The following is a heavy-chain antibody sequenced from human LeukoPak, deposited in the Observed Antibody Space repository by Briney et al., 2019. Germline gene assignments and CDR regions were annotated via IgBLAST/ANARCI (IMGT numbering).Heavy chain of an antibody. CDR2: IYYSGST. D-gene: IGHD3-10*01. V-gene: IGHV4-59*01. Sequence: SETLSLTCTVSGGSISSYYWSCIRQPPGKGLEWIGSIYYSGSTNYNPSLKSRVTISIATSKNQFSLKLSSVTAADTAVYYCARGGYYGSGSDDAFHIWGQGTMVTVSS. J-gene: IGHJ3*02. CDR1: GGSISSYY. CDR3: ARGGYYGSGSDDAFHI.